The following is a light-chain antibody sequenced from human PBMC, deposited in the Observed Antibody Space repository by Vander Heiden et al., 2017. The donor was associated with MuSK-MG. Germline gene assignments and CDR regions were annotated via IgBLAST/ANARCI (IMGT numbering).Light chain of an antibody. CDR1: QDIRSY. J-gene: IGKJ1*01. V-gene: IGKV1-9*01. Sequence: DIQFTQSPSFLSASVGDRVTIACRASQDIRSYLAWYQQKPGKAPKLLIYAASTLQGGVPSRFSGSGSGTEFTLTISSLQPEDFATYYCQQLNSYPRTFGEGTKVEIK. CDR3: QQLNSYPRT. CDR2: AAS.